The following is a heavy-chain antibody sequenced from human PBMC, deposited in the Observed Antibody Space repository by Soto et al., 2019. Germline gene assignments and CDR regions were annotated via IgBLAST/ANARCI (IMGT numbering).Heavy chain of an antibody. V-gene: IGHV3-66*01. CDR3: AVSRYYYDSSGYYFDY. CDR2: IYSGGST. J-gene: IGHJ4*02. CDR1: GFTVSSNY. Sequence: GGSLRLSCAASGFTVSSNYMSWVRQAPGKGLEWVSVIYSGGSTYYADSVKGRFTISRDNSKNTLYLQMNSLRAEDTAVYYCAVSRYYYDSSGYYFDYWGQGTLVTVSS. D-gene: IGHD3-22*01.